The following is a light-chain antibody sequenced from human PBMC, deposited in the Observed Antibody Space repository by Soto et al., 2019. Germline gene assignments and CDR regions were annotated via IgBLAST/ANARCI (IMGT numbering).Light chain of an antibody. J-gene: IGKJ4*01. V-gene: IGKV3-15*01. Sequence: TLSVSPGERATLSCRASQSVSSNLAWYQQKPGQAPRLLIFGASTRATGIPARFSGSGSGTEFTLTISSLQSEDFAVYYCQQYNEWPPLTFGGGTKVDIK. CDR1: QSVSSN. CDR3: QQYNEWPPLT. CDR2: GAS.